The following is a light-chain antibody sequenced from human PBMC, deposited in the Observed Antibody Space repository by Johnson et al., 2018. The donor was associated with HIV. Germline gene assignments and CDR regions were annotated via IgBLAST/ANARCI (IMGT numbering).Light chain of an antibody. CDR1: SSNIGNNF. J-gene: IGLJ1*01. CDR3: GTWDSSLSGVYV. V-gene: IGLV1-51*01. CDR2: DNN. Sequence: QSVLTQPPSVSAAPGQKVTISCSGSSSNIGNNFVSWYQHLPGTTPKLLIYDNNKRPSGIPDRFSGSKSGTSATLGITALQTGDEADYYCGTWDSSLSGVYVFGTGTKVTVL.